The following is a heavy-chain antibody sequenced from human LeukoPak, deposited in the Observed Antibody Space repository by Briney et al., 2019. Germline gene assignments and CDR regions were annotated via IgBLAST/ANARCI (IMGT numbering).Heavy chain of an antibody. CDR3: ARVAKYYYGSETYYFFEH. V-gene: IGHV3-7*01. CDR1: GFTFTTYW. D-gene: IGHD3-10*01. CDR2: INQDGSEK. Sequence: GESLRLSCAASGFTFTTYWMTWVRQAPGKGLDWVANINQDGSEKYFVDSVKGRFTISRDNAKNSLYLKMNSLRVEDTAVYYCARVAKYYYGSETYYFFEHWGQGTPVTASS. J-gene: IGHJ4*02.